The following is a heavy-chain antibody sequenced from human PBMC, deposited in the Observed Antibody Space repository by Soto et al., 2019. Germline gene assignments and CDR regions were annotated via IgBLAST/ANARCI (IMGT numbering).Heavy chain of an antibody. V-gene: IGHV3-53*01. Sequence: GGSLRLSCAISGFSVSSNYLSWVRQAPGKGLEWVSVHYSGGSTYYADSVQGRFTISRDKSNNTLYPQMRRVRAEDTAVYFCARHRHPRGTVGATSPLDPWGQGTQVTVSS. J-gene: IGHJ5*02. D-gene: IGHD1-26*01. CDR2: HYSGGST. CDR3: ARHRHPRGTVGATSPLDP. CDR1: GFSVSSNY.